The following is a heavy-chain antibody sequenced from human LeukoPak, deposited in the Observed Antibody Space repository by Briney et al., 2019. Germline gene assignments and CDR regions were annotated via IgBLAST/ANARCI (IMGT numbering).Heavy chain of an antibody. J-gene: IGHJ2*01. CDR3: TSPALRYFDWFAGWWYFDL. Sequence: GGSLGLSCAASGFTFSSYAMSWVRQAPGKGLEWVSAISGSGGSTYYADSVKGRFTISRDNSKNTLYLQMNSLRAEDTAVYYCTSPALRYFDWFAGWWYFDLWGRGTLVTVSS. CDR2: ISGSGGST. D-gene: IGHD3-9*01. V-gene: IGHV3-23*01. CDR1: GFTFSSYA.